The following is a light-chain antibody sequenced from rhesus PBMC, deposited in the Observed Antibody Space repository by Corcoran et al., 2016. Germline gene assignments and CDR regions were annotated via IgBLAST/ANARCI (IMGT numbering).Light chain of an antibody. CDR3: QQYSHWPLT. CDR2: GSS. V-gene: IGKV3-42*03. Sequence: EIVLTQSPGTLSLSPGDRATLSCRASQSVNPNLAWYLQTNGLPPRLLIFGSSNRARGITDRFRASGSGTAFTLTISSLEPEDFAIYYCQQYSHWPLTFGGGTKVDIK. J-gene: IGKJ4*01. CDR1: QSVNPN.